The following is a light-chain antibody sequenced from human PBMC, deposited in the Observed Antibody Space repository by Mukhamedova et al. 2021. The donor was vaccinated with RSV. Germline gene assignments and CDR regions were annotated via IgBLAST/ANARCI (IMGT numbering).Light chain of an antibody. CDR3: QAWDSSTVV. Sequence: GDKYACWYQQRPGQSPVLVIYQDTKRPSGIPERFSGSNSGNTASLTISGTQAMDEADYYCQAWDSSTVVFGGGTKLTVL. J-gene: IGLJ2*01. CDR1: GDKY. CDR2: QDT. V-gene: IGLV3-1*01.